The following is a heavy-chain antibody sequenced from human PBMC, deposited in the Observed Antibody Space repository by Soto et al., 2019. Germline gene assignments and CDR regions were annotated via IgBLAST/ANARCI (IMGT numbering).Heavy chain of an antibody. V-gene: IGHV3-23*01. J-gene: IGHJ5*02. CDR2: ISGSGGST. Sequence: LRLSCAASGFTFSSYAMSGVRQAPGKGLEWVSAISGSGGSTYYADSVKGRFTISRDNSKNTLYLQMNSLRAEDTAVYYCAKDSRTTMIVVVIPGTNWFDPWGQGTLVTVSS. D-gene: IGHD3-22*01. CDR1: GFTFSSYA. CDR3: AKDSRTTMIVVVIPGTNWFDP.